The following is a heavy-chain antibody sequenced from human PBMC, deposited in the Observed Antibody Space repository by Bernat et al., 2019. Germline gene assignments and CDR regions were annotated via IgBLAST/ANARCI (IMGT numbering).Heavy chain of an antibody. Sequence: QVQLQESGPGLVKPSETLSLTCAVYGGSFSGYYWSWIRQPPGKGLEWIGEINHSGSTNYNPSLKSRVTISVDTSKNQFSLKLSSVTAADTAVYYCARGGIWYEYYYYYMDVWGNGTMVTVSS. V-gene: IGHV4-34*01. CDR2: INHSGST. CDR3: ARGGIWYEYYYYYMDV. CDR1: GGSFSGYY. J-gene: IGHJ6*03. D-gene: IGHD6-13*01.